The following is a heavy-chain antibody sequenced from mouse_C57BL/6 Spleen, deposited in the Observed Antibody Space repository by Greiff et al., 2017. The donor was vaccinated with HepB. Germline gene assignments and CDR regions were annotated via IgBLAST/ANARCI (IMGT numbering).Heavy chain of an antibody. D-gene: IGHD1-1*01. V-gene: IGHV1-18*01. CDR2: INPNNGGT. Sequence: VQLQQSGPELVKPGASVKIPCKASGYTFTDYNMDWVKQSHGKSLEWIGDINPNNGGTIYNQKFKGKATLTVDKSSSTAYMELRSLTSEDTAVYYCARAPLYGSSLYYAMDYGGQGTSVTVSS. CDR3: ARAPLYGSSLYYAMDY. CDR1: GYTFTDYN. J-gene: IGHJ4*01.